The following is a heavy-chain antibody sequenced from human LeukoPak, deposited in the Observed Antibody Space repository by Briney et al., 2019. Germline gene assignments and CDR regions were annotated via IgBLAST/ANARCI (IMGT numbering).Heavy chain of an antibody. V-gene: IGHV1-46*01. D-gene: IGHD4-11*01. Sequence: GASVKVSCKASGYTFTSYDINWVRQAPGQGLEWMGIINPSGGSTSYAQKFQGRVTMTRDTSTSTVYMELSSLRSEDTAVYYCARADYTQVINFDYWGQGTLVTVSS. CDR3: ARADYTQVINFDY. CDR2: INPSGGST. CDR1: GYTFTSYD. J-gene: IGHJ4*02.